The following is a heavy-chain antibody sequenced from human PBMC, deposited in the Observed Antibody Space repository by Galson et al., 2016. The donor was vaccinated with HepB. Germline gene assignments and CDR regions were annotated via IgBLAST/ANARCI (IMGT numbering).Heavy chain of an antibody. Sequence: SLRLSCATSGFTFSGCAMHWVRQASGKGLEWIGRIRSKANNYATSYAVSVNGRFTISRDDSKSTAYLQMSSLKTDDTAVYYCIVSLKKYCSGNKCHGDYYYYGRGVWGPGTTVIVS. CDR3: IVSLKKYCSGNKCHGDYYYYGRGV. J-gene: IGHJ6*02. CDR1: GFTFSGCA. D-gene: IGHD2-15*01. V-gene: IGHV3-73*01. CDR2: IRSKANNYAT.